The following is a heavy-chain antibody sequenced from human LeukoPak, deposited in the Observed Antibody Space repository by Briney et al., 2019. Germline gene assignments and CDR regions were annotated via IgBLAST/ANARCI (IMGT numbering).Heavy chain of an antibody. CDR3: ARVAETLSYWYFDL. Sequence: AGESLRLSCAASGFTVRTDHMTWIRQAPGKGRGWVSHISGTGIYTEYADSVKGRFTISRDNAKKSLFLQMNSLRVEDTVVYYCARVAETLSYWYFDLWGRGTLVTVSS. CDR1: GFTVRTDH. CDR2: ISGTGIYT. J-gene: IGHJ2*01. V-gene: IGHV3-11*06.